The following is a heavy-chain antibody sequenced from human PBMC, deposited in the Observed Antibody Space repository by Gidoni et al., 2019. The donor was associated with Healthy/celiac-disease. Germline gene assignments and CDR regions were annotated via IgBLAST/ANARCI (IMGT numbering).Heavy chain of an antibody. J-gene: IGHJ4*02. V-gene: IGHV3-33*01. CDR2: IWYDGSNK. CDR3: ARFLGGYSSGYYLDY. Sequence: QVQLVESGGGVVQPGRSLSLPCAASGFPFSSYGMHWVRQAPGKGREWVAVIWYDGSNKYYADSVKGRFTISRDNSKNTLYLQMNSLRAEDTAVYYCARFLGGYSSGYYLDYWGQGTLVTVSS. CDR1: GFPFSSYG. D-gene: IGHD3-22*01.